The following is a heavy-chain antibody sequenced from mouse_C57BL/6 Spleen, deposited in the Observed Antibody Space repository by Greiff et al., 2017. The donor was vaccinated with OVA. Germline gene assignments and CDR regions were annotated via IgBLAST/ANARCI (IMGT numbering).Heavy chain of an antibody. D-gene: IGHD1-1*01. CDR1: GYTFTSYW. V-gene: IGHV1-61*01. J-gene: IGHJ1*03. Sequence: QVQLQQPGAELVRPGSSVKLSCKASGYTFTSYWMDWVKQRPGQGLEWIGNIYPSDSETHYNQKFKDKATLTVDKSSSTAYMQLSSLTSEDSAVYYCALITTVVAKEYFDVWGTGTTVTVSS. CDR3: ALITTVVAKEYFDV. CDR2: IYPSDSET.